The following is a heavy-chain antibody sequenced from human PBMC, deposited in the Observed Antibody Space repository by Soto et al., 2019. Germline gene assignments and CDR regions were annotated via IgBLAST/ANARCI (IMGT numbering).Heavy chain of an antibody. Sequence: PGESLTISCKGSGYSFTSYWISWVRQMPGKGLEWMGRIDPSDSYTNYSPSFQGHVTISADKSISTAYLQWSSLKASDTAMYYCAREFPDTYYDILTGYPSMRYYYGMDVWGQGTTVTVSS. CDR1: GYSFTSYW. CDR2: IDPSDSYT. J-gene: IGHJ6*02. D-gene: IGHD3-9*01. V-gene: IGHV5-10-1*01. CDR3: AREFPDTYYDILTGYPSMRYYYGMDV.